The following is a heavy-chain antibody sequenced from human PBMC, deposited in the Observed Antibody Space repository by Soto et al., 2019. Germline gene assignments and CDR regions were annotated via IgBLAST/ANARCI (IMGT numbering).Heavy chain of an antibody. V-gene: IGHV3-30*18. CDR1: GFTFSSYG. CDR3: AKDQTQACDI. Sequence: QVHLVESGGGVVQPGRSLRLSCAVSGFTFSSYGMYWVRKTPGKGPEWVAVISDDGSDKYYADSVKGRFTISRDNSKNTLYLQMNSLRVEDTAIYYCAKDQTQACDIWGQGTMVTVSS. CDR2: ISDDGSDK. J-gene: IGHJ3*02.